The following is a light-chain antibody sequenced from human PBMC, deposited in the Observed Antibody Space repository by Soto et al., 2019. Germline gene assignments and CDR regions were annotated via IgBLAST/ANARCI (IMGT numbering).Light chain of an antibody. CDR2: AAS. J-gene: IGKJ4*01. CDR1: QSVSSY. Sequence: DIQLTQYPSSLSASVGDRVTITCRTSQSVSSYLNCYQHKSGTAPKLLIYAASSLQKGVPPRFSGSGSGTDFTLTISSLQPEDFATYYCQQSYSIPHFGGGTKVEIK. V-gene: IGKV1-39*01. CDR3: QQSYSIPH.